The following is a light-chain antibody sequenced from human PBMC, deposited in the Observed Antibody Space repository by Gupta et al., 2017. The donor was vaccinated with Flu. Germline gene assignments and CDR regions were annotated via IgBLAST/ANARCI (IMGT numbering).Light chain of an antibody. CDR1: SGHVIYP. CDR2: VKSDGSH. J-gene: IGLJ3*02. Sequence: VKINCTLSSGHVIYPIPEHQQQPGKGPRYLMKVKSDGSHTKGDGIPGRFSGSSSGADRYLIISNLQSEDEADYFCQAWDTDIRVCGGVTKLTVL. CDR3: QAWDTDIRV. V-gene: IGLV4-69*01.